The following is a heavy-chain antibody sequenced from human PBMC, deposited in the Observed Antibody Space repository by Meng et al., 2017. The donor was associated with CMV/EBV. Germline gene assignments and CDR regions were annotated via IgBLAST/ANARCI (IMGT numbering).Heavy chain of an antibody. CDR1: GFTFDDYT. V-gene: IGHV3-53*01. CDR3: ATAYCSSTSCYP. Sequence: GGSLRLSCAASGFTFDDYTMHWVRQAPGKGLEWVSVIYSGGSTYYADSVKGRFTISRDNSKNTLYLQMNSLRAEDTAVYYCATAYCSSTSCYPWGQGTLVTVSS. J-gene: IGHJ5*02. CDR2: IYSGGST. D-gene: IGHD2-2*01.